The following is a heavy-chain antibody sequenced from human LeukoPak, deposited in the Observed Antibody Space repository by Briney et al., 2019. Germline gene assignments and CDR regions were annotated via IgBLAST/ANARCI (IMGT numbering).Heavy chain of an antibody. D-gene: IGHD6-19*01. Sequence: GGSLRLSCAASGFTFSSYWMSWVRQAPGKGLEWVANIKEDGSEKYYADSVKGRFTISRDTAKNSLYLQMNSLRAEDTALYYCAKDNGDRAVAGPYYFDYWGQGTLVTVSS. CDR1: GFTFSSYW. V-gene: IGHV3-7*03. J-gene: IGHJ4*02. CDR3: AKDNGDRAVAGPYYFDY. CDR2: IKEDGSEK.